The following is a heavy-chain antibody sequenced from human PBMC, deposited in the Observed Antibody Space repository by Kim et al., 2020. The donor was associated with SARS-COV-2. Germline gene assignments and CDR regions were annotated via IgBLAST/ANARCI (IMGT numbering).Heavy chain of an antibody. CDR1: GFTVSSNY. CDR2: IYSGGST. CDR3: AREGRRDGHNPNFDY. V-gene: IGHV3-66*01. Sequence: GGSLRLSCAASGFTVSSNYMSWVRQAPGKGLEWVSVIYSGGSTYYADSVKGRFTISRDKSKNTLYLQMNSLRAEDTAVYYCAREGRRDGHNPNFDYWGQGTLVTVSS. J-gene: IGHJ4*02.